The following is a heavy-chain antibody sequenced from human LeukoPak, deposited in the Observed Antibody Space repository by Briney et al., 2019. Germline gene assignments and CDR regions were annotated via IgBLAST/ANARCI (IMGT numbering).Heavy chain of an antibody. CDR3: ARHLGRSSAYFR. CDR2: IYNSGST. Sequence: SETLSLTCTVSGGSISSFYWTWIRQPPGKGLEWIGYIYNSGSTNYNPSLKSRVSISVDTSKNQFSLKLSSVTAADTAVYYCARHLGRSSAYFRWGQGTLVTVSS. D-gene: IGHD3-22*01. V-gene: IGHV4-59*08. CDR1: GGSISSFY. J-gene: IGHJ4*02.